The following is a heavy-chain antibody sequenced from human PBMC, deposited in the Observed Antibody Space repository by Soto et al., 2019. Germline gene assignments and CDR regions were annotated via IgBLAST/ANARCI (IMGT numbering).Heavy chain of an antibody. CDR3: ARGGRKAVDGSIYDY. J-gene: IGHJ4*02. Sequence: SETLSLTCTVSGGSISSGGYYWSWIRQHPGKGLEWIGYIYYSGSTSYNPSLKSRVTMSVDTSKNQFSLKLSSVTAADTAIYYCARGGRKAVDGSIYDYWGQGALVTVSS. V-gene: IGHV4-61*08. CDR1: GGSISSGGYY. CDR2: IYYSGST. D-gene: IGHD6-19*01.